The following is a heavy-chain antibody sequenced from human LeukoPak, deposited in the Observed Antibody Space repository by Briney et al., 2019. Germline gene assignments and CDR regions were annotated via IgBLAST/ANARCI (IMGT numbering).Heavy chain of an antibody. CDR2: IIPILGIA. Sequence: SVKVSCKASGGTFSSYAISWVRQAPGQGLEWMGRIIPILGIANYAQKFQGRVTMTRNTSISTAYMELSSLRSEDTAVYYCARFLLSLNNWFDPWGQGTLVTVSS. V-gene: IGHV1-69*04. J-gene: IGHJ5*02. CDR3: ARFLLSLNNWFDP. CDR1: GGTFSSYA. D-gene: IGHD2/OR15-2a*01.